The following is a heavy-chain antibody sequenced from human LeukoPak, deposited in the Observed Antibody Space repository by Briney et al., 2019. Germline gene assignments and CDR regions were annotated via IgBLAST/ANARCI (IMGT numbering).Heavy chain of an antibody. J-gene: IGHJ6*02. Sequence: GGSLRLSCAASGFSFSSYAMSWVRQAPGKGLEWVSVISGRGSSTDYADSVKGRFTISRDNSKNTLFLQMNSLRAEDTAVYYCAGGKLRHYDSSDLRMDVWGQGTTVTVSS. CDR1: GFSFSSYA. CDR2: ISGRGSST. CDR3: AGGKLRHYDSSDLRMDV. D-gene: IGHD3-22*01. V-gene: IGHV3-23*01.